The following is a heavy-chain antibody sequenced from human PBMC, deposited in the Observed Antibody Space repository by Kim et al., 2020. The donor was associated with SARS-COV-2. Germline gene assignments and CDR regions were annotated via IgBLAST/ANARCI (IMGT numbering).Heavy chain of an antibody. D-gene: IGHD3-9*01. CDR1: GFTFSSYW. Sequence: GGSLRLSCAASGFTFSSYWMSWVRQAPGKGLEWVANIKQDGSEKYYVDSVKGRFTISRDNAKNSLYLQMNSLRAEDTAVYYCARGVLRYFDWYPKYWYFDLWGRGTLVTVSS. J-gene: IGHJ2*01. V-gene: IGHV3-7*01. CDR3: ARGVLRYFDWYPKYWYFDL. CDR2: IKQDGSEK.